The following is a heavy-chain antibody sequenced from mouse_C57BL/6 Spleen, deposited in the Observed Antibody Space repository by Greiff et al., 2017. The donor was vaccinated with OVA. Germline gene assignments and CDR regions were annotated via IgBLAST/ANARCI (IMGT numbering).Heavy chain of an antibody. CDR3: ARGYGSRYYFDY. CDR1: GYAFSSSW. Sequence: VKLQQSGPELVKPGASVKISCKASGYAFSSSWMNWVKQRPGKGLEWIGRIYPGDGDTNYNGKFKGKATLTADKSSSTAYMQLSSLTSEDSAVYFCARGYGSRYYFDYWGQGTTLTVSS. V-gene: IGHV1-82*01. D-gene: IGHD1-1*01. J-gene: IGHJ2*01. CDR2: IYPGDGDT.